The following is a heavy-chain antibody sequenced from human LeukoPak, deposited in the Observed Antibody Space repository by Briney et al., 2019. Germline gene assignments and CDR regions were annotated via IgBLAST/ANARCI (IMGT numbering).Heavy chain of an antibody. Sequence: GRSLRLSCAASGFTFSSYAMHWVRQAPGKGPEWVAVISYDGSNKYYADSVKGRFTISRDNSKNTLYLQMNSLRAEDTAVYYCAREGYSCFDYWGQGTLVTVSS. CDR2: ISYDGSNK. CDR3: AREGYSCFDY. D-gene: IGHD2-8*01. V-gene: IGHV3-30-3*01. J-gene: IGHJ4*02. CDR1: GFTFSSYA.